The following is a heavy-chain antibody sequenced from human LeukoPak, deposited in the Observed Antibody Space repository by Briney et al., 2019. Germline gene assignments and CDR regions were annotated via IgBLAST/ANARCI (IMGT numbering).Heavy chain of an antibody. D-gene: IGHD1-14*01. CDR2: INPNSGGT. J-gene: IGHJ6*03. CDR1: GYTFTGYY. CDR3: ARDRYPLYYYYMDV. V-gene: IGHV1-2*02. Sequence: GASVKVSCKASGYTFTGYYMHWVRQAPGQGLEWMGWINPNSGGTYYAQKFQGRVTMTRDTSISTAYMELSRLRSDDTAVYYCARDRYPLYYYYMDVWGKGTTVTVSS.